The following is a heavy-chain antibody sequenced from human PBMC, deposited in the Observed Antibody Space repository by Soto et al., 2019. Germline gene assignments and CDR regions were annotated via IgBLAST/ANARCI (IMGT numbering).Heavy chain of an antibody. Sequence: SEALSVTCAFSGDSMISSDFYWGWVRQPPGKGLEWIGSIFYLGSSYYNPSLKSRVTMSVDTSKNQFSLRLRSVTAADTALYFCARHSLALRKNNWFDPWGQGIMVPVSS. CDR2: IFYLGSS. CDR3: ARHSLALRKNNWFDP. J-gene: IGHJ5*02. V-gene: IGHV4-39*01. CDR1: GDSMISSDFY. D-gene: IGHD3-3*02.